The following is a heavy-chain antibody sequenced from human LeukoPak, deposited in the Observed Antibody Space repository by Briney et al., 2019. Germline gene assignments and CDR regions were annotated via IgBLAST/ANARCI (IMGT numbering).Heavy chain of an antibody. CDR3: ASARYSGHEPFDF. CDR2: INPNTNGI. Sequence: ASVRVSCKASGYTISDYFMHWVRQAPGQGLEWMGWINPNTNGINYAQKFQGRVIVTRDTSINTAYMELRSLTSDDTAIYYCASARYSGHEPFDFWGQGTLVTVST. J-gene: IGHJ4*02. D-gene: IGHD5-12*01. V-gene: IGHV1-2*02. CDR1: GYTISDYF.